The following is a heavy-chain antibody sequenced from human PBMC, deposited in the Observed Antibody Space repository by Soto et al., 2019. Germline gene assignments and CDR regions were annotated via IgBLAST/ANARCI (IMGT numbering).Heavy chain of an antibody. D-gene: IGHD4-17*01. Sequence: QVQLVQSGAEVKKPGASVKVSCKASGYTFTSHDINWARQATGQGLEWMGWMNPNSGNTGYAQKSXXRXTMTRNTSISTAYMELSTLRSEDTAVYSCARWDYGVYARFDFWGQGTLVTVSS. V-gene: IGHV1-8*01. CDR1: GYTFTSHD. CDR3: ARWDYGVYARFDF. J-gene: IGHJ4*02. CDR2: MNPNSGNT.